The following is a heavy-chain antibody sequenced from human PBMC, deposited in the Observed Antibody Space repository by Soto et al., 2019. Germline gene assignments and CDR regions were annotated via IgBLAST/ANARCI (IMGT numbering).Heavy chain of an antibody. J-gene: IGHJ4*02. D-gene: IGHD3-3*01. CDR3: AKAPRFLEWLLLNYFDY. CDR2: ISGSGGST. Sequence: VGSLRLSGAASGFTFSSYAMSWVRQARGKGLEWVSAISGSGGSTYYADSVKGRFTISRDNSKNTLYLQMNSLRAEDTAVYYCAKAPRFLEWLLLNYFDYWGQGTLVTVSS. CDR1: GFTFSSYA. V-gene: IGHV3-23*01.